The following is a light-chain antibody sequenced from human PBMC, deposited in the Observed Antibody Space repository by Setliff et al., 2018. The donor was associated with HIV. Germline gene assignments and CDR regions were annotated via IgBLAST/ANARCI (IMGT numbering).Light chain of an antibody. J-gene: IGLJ2*01. Sequence: SYELTQPPSVSVAPGKTASITCGGNNIGRKSVHWYQQKPGQAPVLVVYDDSDRPSGIPERFSGSNSGNTATLTISRVEAGDEADYYCQVWDSSGDHVVFGGGTKVNVL. CDR2: DDS. CDR3: QVWDSSGDHVV. V-gene: IGLV3-21*03. CDR1: NIGRKS.